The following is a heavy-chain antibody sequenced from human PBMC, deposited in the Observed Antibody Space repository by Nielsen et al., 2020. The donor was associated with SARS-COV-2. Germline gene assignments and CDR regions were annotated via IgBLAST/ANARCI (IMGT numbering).Heavy chain of an antibody. V-gene: IGHV4-39*07. CDR3: ARDNGGRWLHPNDAFDI. J-gene: IGHJ3*02. CDR1: GGSISSSSYY. D-gene: IGHD5-24*01. Sequence: SETLSLTCTVSGGSISSSSYYWGWIRQPPGKGLEWIGSIYYSGSTYYNPSLKSRVTISVDTSKNQFSLKLSSVTAADTAVYYCARDNGGRWLHPNDAFDIWGQGTMVTVSS. CDR2: IYYSGST.